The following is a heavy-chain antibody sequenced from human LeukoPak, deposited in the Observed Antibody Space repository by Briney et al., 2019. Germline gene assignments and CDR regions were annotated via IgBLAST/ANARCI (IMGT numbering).Heavy chain of an antibody. CDR2: IRSKANSYAT. J-gene: IGHJ5*02. CDR1: GFTFSGSA. CDR3: TRREYYYDSSGYYH. Sequence: GGSLRLSCAASGFTFSGSALHWVRQASGKGLEWVGRIRSKANSYATAYAASVKGRFTISRDDSKNTAYLQMNSLKTEDTAVYYCTRREYYYDSSGYYHWGQGTLVTVSS. D-gene: IGHD3-22*01. V-gene: IGHV3-73*01.